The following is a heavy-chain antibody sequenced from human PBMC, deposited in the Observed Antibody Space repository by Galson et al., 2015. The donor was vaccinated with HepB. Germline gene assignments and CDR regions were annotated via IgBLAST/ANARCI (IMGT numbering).Heavy chain of an antibody. CDR2: ISYDGSNK. CDR1: EFTFSSYD. V-gene: IGHV3-30*18. D-gene: IGHD3-16*02. J-gene: IGHJ4*02. Sequence: SLRLSCAASEFTFSSYDMHWVRQAPGKGLEWVAVISYDGSNKYYADSVKGRFTISRDNSKDTPYLQMNSLRAEDTAVYYCAKDRWRGRNPFDYWGQGTLVTVSS. CDR3: AKDRWRGRNPFDY.